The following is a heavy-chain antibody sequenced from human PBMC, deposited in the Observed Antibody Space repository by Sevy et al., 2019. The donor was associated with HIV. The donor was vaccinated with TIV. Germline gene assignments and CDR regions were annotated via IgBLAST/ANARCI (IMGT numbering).Heavy chain of an antibody. CDR1: GYTFRNYG. J-gene: IGHJ4*02. D-gene: IGHD2-2*01. V-gene: IGHV1-18*01. Sequence: AAVKVSCRASGYTFRNYGISWVRQAPGQGLEWLGWISAYTGDTDFAQKVKARVTLTSDTSTSTAYLELRSLRSEDPAFYYCARDKPQGVVVLPGSMWGGIDYWGQGTLVTVSS. CDR2: ISAYTGDT. CDR3: ARDKPQGVVVLPGSMWGGIDY.